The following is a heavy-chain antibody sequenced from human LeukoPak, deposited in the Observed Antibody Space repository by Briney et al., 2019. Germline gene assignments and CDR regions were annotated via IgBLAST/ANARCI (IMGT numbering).Heavy chain of an antibody. CDR1: GYTFTSYS. V-gene: IGHV1-69*13. CDR3: ASESRVWFGELLYPDYYYYYMDV. D-gene: IGHD3-10*01. J-gene: IGHJ6*03. CDR2: IIPIFGTA. Sequence: ASVKVSCKASGYTFTSYSITWVRQAPGQGLEWMGGIIPIFGTANNAQKFQGRVTITADESTSTAYMELSSLRSEDTAVYYCASESRVWFGELLYPDYYYYYMDVWGKGTTVTISS.